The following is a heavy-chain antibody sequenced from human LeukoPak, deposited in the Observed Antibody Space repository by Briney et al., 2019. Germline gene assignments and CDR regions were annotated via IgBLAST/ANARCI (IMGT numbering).Heavy chain of an antibody. CDR2: SYYSGST. V-gene: IGHV4-39*01. D-gene: IGHD3-9*01. CDR3: ARSPLPQVTLSSYDILTGYPTPFDY. J-gene: IGHJ4*02. CDR1: GGSISSSSYH. Sequence: PSETLSLTCTVSGGSISSSSYHWGWIRQPPGKGLEWIGSSYYSGSTYYNLALKSRVAISVDTSKNQVSLKLSSVTAADTAVYYCARSPLPQVTLSSYDILTGYPTPFDYWGQGTLVTVSS.